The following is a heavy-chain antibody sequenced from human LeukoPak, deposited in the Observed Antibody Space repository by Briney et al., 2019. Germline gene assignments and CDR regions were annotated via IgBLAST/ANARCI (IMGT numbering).Heavy chain of an antibody. CDR2: IKQDGSVK. CDR1: GFTFSSYW. CDR3: GRWRTTFDP. V-gene: IGHV3-7*01. D-gene: IGHD4-23*01. Sequence: PGGSLRLSCAASGFTFSSYWMSWVRQAPGKGLERVANIKQDGSVKYYVDSVKGRFTVSRDNAKNSLYLQMNSLRAEDTAVYYCGRWRTTFDPWGQGTLVTVSA. J-gene: IGHJ5*02.